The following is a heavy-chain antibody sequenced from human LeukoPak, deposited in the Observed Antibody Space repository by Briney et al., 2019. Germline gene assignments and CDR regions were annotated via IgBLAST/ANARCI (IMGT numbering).Heavy chain of an antibody. J-gene: IGHJ5*02. V-gene: IGHV4-34*01. CDR3: ARRFLRRWFDP. CDR2: INHSGST. D-gene: IGHD3-10*01. Sequence: SETLSLTCAVYGGPFSGYYWSWIRQPPGKGLEWIGEINHSGSTNYNPSLKSRVTISVDTSKNQFSLKLSSVTAADTAVYYCARRFLRRWFDPWGQGTLVTVSS. CDR1: GGPFSGYY.